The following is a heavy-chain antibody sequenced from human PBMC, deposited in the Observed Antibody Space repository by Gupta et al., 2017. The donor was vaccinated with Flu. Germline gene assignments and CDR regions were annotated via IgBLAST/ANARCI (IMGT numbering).Heavy chain of an antibody. CDR1: VYTCRTFA. D-gene: IGHD3-10*01. CDR2: IHGGDCNV. Sequence: ASVYTCRTFAIHGMRKSPGQRLEWKGWIHGGDCNVKYSRKSEATRTISRDTSATTVYMQLTWLTSEDTAIYYCARDLNSGQGWFVGGGQGTTVTVST. V-gene: IGHV1-3*01. J-gene: IGHJ6*01. CDR3: ARDLNSGQGWFVG.